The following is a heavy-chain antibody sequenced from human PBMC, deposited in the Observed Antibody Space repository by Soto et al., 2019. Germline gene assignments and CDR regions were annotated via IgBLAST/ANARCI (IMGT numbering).Heavy chain of an antibody. D-gene: IGHD5-18*01. CDR1: GFTVSSNF. CDR2: IYSGGNT. V-gene: IGHV3-53*05. CDR3: AREVGDGYSYTYYFDY. J-gene: IGHJ4*02. Sequence: GGSLRLSCAASGFTVSSNFMSWVRQAPGKGLEWVSVIYSGGNTYYADSVKGRFTISRDNSKNTLYLQMNSLRPEDTAVYYCAREVGDGYSYTYYFDYWGQGTLVTVSS.